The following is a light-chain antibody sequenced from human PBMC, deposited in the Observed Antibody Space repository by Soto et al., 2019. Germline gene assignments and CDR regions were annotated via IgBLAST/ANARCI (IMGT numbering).Light chain of an antibody. CDR3: QQRSDWPST. Sequence: EIVLTQSPATLSLSPGERATLSCRASRSVTGYLAWYQQKPGKAPRLLIYDASSRATGVPARFSGSGSGTDFTLTITSLEPEDFAVYYCQQRSDWPSTFGGGTKVEI. J-gene: IGKJ4*01. CDR1: RSVTGY. CDR2: DAS. V-gene: IGKV3-11*01.